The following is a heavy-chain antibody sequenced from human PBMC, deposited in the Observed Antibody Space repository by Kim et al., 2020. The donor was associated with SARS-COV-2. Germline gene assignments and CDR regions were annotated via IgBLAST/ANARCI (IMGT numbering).Heavy chain of an antibody. CDR2: IYYSGST. CDR3: ARHSVDYYDSSGSFDY. CDR1: GGSISSSSYY. J-gene: IGHJ4*02. Sequence: SETLSLTCTVSGGSISSSSYYWGWIRQPPGKGLEWIGSIYYSGSTYYNPSLKSRVTISVDTSKNQFSLKLSSVTAADTAVYYCARHSVDYYDSSGSFDYWGQGTLVTVSS. V-gene: IGHV4-39*01. D-gene: IGHD3-22*01.